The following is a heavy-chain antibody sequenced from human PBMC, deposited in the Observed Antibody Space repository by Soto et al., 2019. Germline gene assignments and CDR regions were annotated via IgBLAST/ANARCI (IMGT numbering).Heavy chain of an antibody. CDR2: IYYSGST. Sequence: EALSPTCTGSGDSIRSYYWTWIRQPPGKGLELIGYIYYSGSTRYNPSLKSRVTISVDMSKNQFSLKLSSVIAADTAVYYCARAYGGLDNGLDVWGQGTEVTVS. CDR1: GDSIRSYY. D-gene: IGHD5-12*01. CDR3: ARAYGGLDNGLDV. V-gene: IGHV4-59*01. J-gene: IGHJ6*02.